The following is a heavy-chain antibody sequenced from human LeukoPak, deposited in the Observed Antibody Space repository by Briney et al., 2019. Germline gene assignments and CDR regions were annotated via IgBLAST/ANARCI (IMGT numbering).Heavy chain of an antibody. CDR1: GGSISSSSYY. D-gene: IGHD3-10*01. CDR2: IYYSGST. J-gene: IGHJ4*02. V-gene: IGHV4-39*07. CDR3: ARGKVRGVIIYFDY. Sequence: SETLSLTCTVSGGSISSSSYYWGWIRQPPGKGLEWIGSIYYSGSTYYSPSLKSRVTISVDTSKNQFSLKLSSVTAADTAVYYCARGKVRGVIIYFDYWGQGTLVTVSS.